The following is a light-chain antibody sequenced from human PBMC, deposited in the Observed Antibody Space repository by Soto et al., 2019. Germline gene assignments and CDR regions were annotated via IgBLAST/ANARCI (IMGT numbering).Light chain of an antibody. CDR1: SSNIGTKF. V-gene: IGLV1-47*01. CDR3: AAWDGSLSAGV. Sequence: QSVLTQPPSASGAPGQMVTISCSGSSSNIGTKFVYWYQQLPGTAPKLLIYLNSQRPSGVPDRFSGSKSGTSASLAISGLRSEDEADYYCAAWDGSLSAGVFGGGTKLTVL. J-gene: IGLJ3*02. CDR2: LNS.